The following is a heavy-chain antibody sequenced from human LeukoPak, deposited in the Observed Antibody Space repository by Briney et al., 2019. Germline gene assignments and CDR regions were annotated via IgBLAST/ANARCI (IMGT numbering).Heavy chain of an antibody. J-gene: IGHJ4*02. CDR3: ASADYDDYYIDF. V-gene: IGHV4-59*01. CDR2: IYYSGMT. CDR1: GGSISSYY. Sequence: SETLSPTCTVSGGSISSYYWSWIRQPPGKGLEWIGYIYYSGMTNYNPSLKSRVTISLDTSKNQFSLKLSSVTAADTAVYYCASADYDDYYIDFWGQGTLVTVSS. D-gene: IGHD4-17*01.